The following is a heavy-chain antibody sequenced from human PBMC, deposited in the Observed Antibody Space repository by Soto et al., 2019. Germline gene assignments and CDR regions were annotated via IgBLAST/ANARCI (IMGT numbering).Heavy chain of an antibody. CDR2: SDHSGSS. Sequence: QGQLRESGPRLVKPSGTLSLTCAVSGSSITSSNWWTWVRQPPGKGLEWIGESDHSGSSHYNPSLKCRVTRTVVKSKNQFFLKLTSVTAADAAVYYCGRRYYYDSSGYHLGHWGQGTFVTASS. CDR3: GRRYYYDSSGYHLGH. CDR1: GSSITSSNW. V-gene: IGHV4-4*02. D-gene: IGHD3-22*01. J-gene: IGHJ4*02.